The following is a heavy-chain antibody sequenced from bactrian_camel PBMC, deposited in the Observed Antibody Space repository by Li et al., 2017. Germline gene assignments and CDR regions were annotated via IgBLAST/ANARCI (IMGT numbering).Heavy chain of an antibody. D-gene: IGHD3*01. CDR2: LDSDGIT. Sequence: HVQLVEYGGGSVQAGGSLVLSCAVSGFPYSRYCMGWFRQGPGKEREGVAGLDSDGITAYANSVKGRFTISQDNAKNTLYLQMNSLKPEDTAMYYCAADPTGLDCYSGSPFIGQGTQVTVS. CDR1: GFPYSRYC. V-gene: IGHV3S57*01. J-gene: IGHJ4*01.